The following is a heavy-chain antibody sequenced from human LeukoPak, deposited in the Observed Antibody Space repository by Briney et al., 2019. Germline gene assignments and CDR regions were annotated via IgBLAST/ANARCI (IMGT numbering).Heavy chain of an antibody. D-gene: IGHD5-24*01. J-gene: IGHJ4*02. CDR3: ARDQVATTSEAYFDY. Sequence: SQTLSLTCAISGDSVSSKNGAWNWIRQSPSKGLEWLGRTYYRSKWYNDYAVSVKSRITINPATSKKQFSLQLNSVTPEDTVVYYCARDQVATTSEAYFDYWGQGTLVTVSS. CDR1: GDSVSSKNGA. V-gene: IGHV6-1*01. CDR2: TYYRSKWYN.